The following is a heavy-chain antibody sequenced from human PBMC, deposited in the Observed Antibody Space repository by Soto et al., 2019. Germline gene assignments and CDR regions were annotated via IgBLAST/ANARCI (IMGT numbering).Heavy chain of an antibody. J-gene: IGHJ6*03. CDR1: GFTFSSYW. CDR3: AIESIGYLELIPYYYYYMDV. V-gene: IGHV3-7*01. Sequence: PGGSLRLSCAASGFTFSSYWMSWVRQAPGKGLEWVANIKQDGSEKYYVDSVKGRFTISRDNAKNSLYLQMNSLRAEDTAVYYCAIESIGYLELIPYYYYYMDVWGKGTTVTVSS. D-gene: IGHD1-7*01. CDR2: IKQDGSEK.